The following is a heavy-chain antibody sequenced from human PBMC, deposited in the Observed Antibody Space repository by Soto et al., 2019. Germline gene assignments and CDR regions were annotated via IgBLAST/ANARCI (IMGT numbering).Heavy chain of an antibody. J-gene: IGHJ4*02. CDR3: TVDDTFDY. CDR2: IKSATNGGTI. Sequence: VQLVESGGGLVKPGGSLRLSCAASGFTFHNAWMNWVRQAPGKGLGWVARIKSATNGGTIDYAAPVKGRFTISRDDSKDTLYLQMNSLRTEDTATYYCTVDDTFDYWGQGTLVNVSS. CDR1: GFTFHNAW. V-gene: IGHV3-15*01.